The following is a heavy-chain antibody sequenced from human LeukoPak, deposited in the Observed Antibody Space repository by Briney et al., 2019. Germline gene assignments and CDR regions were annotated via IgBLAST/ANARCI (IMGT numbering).Heavy chain of an antibody. Sequence: GGSLRLSCAASGITFTNAWLTWVRQAPGKGLEWVGRVKTKGGGGAADYAAPVKGRFTISRDDSTKTLYLQMNSLKTEDTAVYYCTTDRMIYATNWAVSWFDPWGQGTLVTVSS. CDR2: VKTKGGGGAA. CDR3: TTDRMIYATNWAVSWFDP. D-gene: IGHD2-8*01. V-gene: IGHV3-15*01. CDR1: GITFTNAW. J-gene: IGHJ5*02.